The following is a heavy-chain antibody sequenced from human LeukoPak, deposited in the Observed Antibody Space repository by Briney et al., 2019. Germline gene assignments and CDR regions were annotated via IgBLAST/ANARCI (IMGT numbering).Heavy chain of an antibody. J-gene: IGHJ4*02. CDR3: ARPQTYYFGSGSYYDY. CDR2: ITGSGGYT. D-gene: IGHD3-10*01. Sequence: PGGSLRLSCAASGFTFSNYAMSWVRQAPGKGLEWVSAITGSGGYTYYADSVKGRFTISRDNSRNTVSLQMNSLRPDDTAVYYCARPQTYYFGSGSYYDYFAQGTLVTVPS. V-gene: IGHV3-23*01. CDR1: GFTFSNYA.